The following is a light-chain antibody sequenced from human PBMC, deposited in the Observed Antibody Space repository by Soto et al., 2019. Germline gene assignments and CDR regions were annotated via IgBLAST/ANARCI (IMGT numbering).Light chain of an antibody. Sequence: QSVLTQPASVSGSPGQSITISCTGTSSDVGGYNFVSWYQQHPGRAPKLLIYEVSRRPSGVSNRFSGSKSGDTASLTISGLQAEDEADYYCCSYVDTSTIYVFGTGTKVT. J-gene: IGLJ1*01. CDR1: SSDVGGYNF. V-gene: IGLV2-14*01. CDR2: EVS. CDR3: CSYVDTSTIYV.